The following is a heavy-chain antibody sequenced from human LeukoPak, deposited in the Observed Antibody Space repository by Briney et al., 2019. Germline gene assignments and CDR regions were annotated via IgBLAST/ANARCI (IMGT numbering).Heavy chain of an antibody. V-gene: IGHV1-24*01. CDR2: LDPEDGET. Sequence: ASVKVSCKVSGFTLTELSMHWVRQAPGKGLEWMGGLDPEDGETIYAQKFQDRVTMTEDTSTDTAYMELSSLRAEDTAVYYCARIYDNSGYYDYWGQGTLVTVSS. J-gene: IGHJ4*02. CDR3: ARIYDNSGYYDY. CDR1: GFTLTELS. D-gene: IGHD3-22*01.